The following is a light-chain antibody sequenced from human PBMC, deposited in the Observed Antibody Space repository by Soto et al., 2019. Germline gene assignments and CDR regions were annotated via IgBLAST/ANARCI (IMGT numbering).Light chain of an antibody. CDR3: QQYNNWPPWT. CDR2: GAS. J-gene: IGKJ1*01. Sequence: VVMTQSPATLSVSPWERATLSCRASESVSSNLAWYQQRPGQAPRLVIYGASTRATGIPARFSGSGSGTEFTLTISSLQSEDFAVYYCQQYNNWPPWTFGQGTKVDIK. CDR1: ESVSSN. V-gene: IGKV3-15*01.